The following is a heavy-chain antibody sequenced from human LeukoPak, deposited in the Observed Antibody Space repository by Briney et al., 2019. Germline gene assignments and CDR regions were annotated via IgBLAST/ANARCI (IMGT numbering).Heavy chain of an antibody. D-gene: IGHD2-2*01. CDR1: GGSVSSYY. V-gene: IGHV4-59*02. CDR2: LSHSGSS. CDR3: ARARYANAYYAFDI. J-gene: IGHJ3*02. Sequence: SATLSLTCTVSGGSVSSYYWSWIRRPPGRGLEWIAYLSHSGSSDSNPSLTSRVTTLVDTSKNQFSLKLTSVTAADTAVYYCARARYANAYYAFDIWGHGTMVSVSS.